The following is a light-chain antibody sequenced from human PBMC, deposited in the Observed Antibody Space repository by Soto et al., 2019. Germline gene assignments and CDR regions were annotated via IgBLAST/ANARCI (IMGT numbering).Light chain of an antibody. CDR2: DVT. Sequence: QSALTQPASVTGSPGQSITISCTGTSSDVGGYNRVSWYQQFPGTAPILMIYDVTNRPSGVSDRFSGSKSVNTASLTISGLQPEDEADYYCSSYTIRSTWVFGGGTKLTVL. CDR3: SSYTIRSTWV. CDR1: SSDVGGYNR. V-gene: IGLV2-14*03. J-gene: IGLJ3*02.